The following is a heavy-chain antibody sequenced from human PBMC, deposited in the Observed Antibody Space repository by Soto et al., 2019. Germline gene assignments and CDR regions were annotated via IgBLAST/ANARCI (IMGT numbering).Heavy chain of an antibody. CDR2: IWYDGSNK. V-gene: IGHV3-33*01. J-gene: IGHJ3*02. CDR3: AREWELLERGAFDI. D-gene: IGHD1-26*01. Sequence: GGSLRLSCAASGFTFSSYGMHWVRQAPGKGLEWVAVIWYDGSNKYYADSVKGRFTISRDNSKNTLYLQMNSLRAEDTAVYYCAREWELLERGAFDIWGQGTMVTVSS. CDR1: GFTFSSYG.